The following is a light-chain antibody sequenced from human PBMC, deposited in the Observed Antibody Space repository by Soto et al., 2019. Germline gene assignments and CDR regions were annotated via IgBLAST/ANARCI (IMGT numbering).Light chain of an antibody. CDR2: DAS. Sequence: DIQLTQSPSTLSASVGDRVTLTCRASQSLNTRLAGYQQRPGKAPKLLIYDASTLESGVPSRVSGGGSGTEFTRTINTLHPDDIATYNCQQYKSYSTFGRGTKVEIK. V-gene: IGKV1-5*01. CDR1: QSLNTR. CDR3: QQYKSYST. J-gene: IGKJ1*01.